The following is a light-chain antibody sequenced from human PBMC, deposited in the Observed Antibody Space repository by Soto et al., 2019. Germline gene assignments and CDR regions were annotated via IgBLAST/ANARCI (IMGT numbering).Light chain of an antibody. CDR3: QQSYSTPLT. CDR1: QSILNY. CDR2: AAS. J-gene: IGKJ4*01. V-gene: IGKV1-39*01. Sequence: DIQLTQSPSSLSASVGDRVIITCRASQSILNYLNWYQQKPGKAPKLLIYAASSLQSGVPSRFSGSGSGTDFTLTISSLQPEDFATYYCQQSYSTPLTFGGGTKVEI.